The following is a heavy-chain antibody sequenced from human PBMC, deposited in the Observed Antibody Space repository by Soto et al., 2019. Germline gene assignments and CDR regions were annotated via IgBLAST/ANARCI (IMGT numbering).Heavy chain of an antibody. CDR1: GGSICSSSYY. J-gene: IGHJ4*02. D-gene: IGHD3-10*01. Sequence: KPSETLSLTCTVSGGSICSSSYYWGWIRQPPGKGLEWIGSIYYSGSTYYNPSLKSRVTISVDTSKNQFSLKLSSVTAADTAVYYCARGDGDYYGSGSYYNPPDYWGQGTLVTVSS. V-gene: IGHV4-39*01. CDR3: ARGDGDYYGSGSYYNPPDY. CDR2: IYYSGST.